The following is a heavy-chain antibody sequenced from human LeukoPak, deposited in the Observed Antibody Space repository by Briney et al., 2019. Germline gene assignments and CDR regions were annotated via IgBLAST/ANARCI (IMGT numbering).Heavy chain of an antibody. D-gene: IGHD1-26*01. J-gene: IGHJ4*02. CDR1: GGSISSYY. V-gene: IGHV4-59*13. CDR2: IYYSGST. CDR3: ARGYDIGGFDY. Sequence: SETLSLTCTVSGGSISSYYWSWIWQPPGKGLEWIGYIYYSGSTNYNPSLKSRATISVDTSKNQFSLKLSSVTAADTAVYYCARGYDIGGFDYWGQGTLVTVSS.